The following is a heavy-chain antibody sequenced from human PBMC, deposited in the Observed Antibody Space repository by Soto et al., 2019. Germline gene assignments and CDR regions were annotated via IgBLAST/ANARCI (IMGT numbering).Heavy chain of an antibody. CDR2: IYYSGST. V-gene: IGHV4-30-4*01. D-gene: IGHD3-10*01. Sequence: SETLSLTCTVSGGSISSGNYYWSWLRQPPGKGLEWVGYIYYSGSTYYNPSLRSRVTISVDTSHKQFSLKLSSVTAADTAVYLCARNGVNMVRGVISNDAFDIWGQGAMATVSS. CDR1: GGSISSGNYY. CDR3: ARNGVNMVRGVISNDAFDI. J-gene: IGHJ3*02.